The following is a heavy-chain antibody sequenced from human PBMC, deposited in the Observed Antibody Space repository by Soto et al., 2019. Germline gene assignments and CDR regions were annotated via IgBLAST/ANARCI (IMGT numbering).Heavy chain of an antibody. D-gene: IGHD1-26*01. CDR1: GFTSDDYDYA. V-gene: IGHV3-49*04. CDR2: IRGSTYGGTT. Sequence: GGSLRLSCTFSGFTSDDYDYALTWVRQAPGKGLQWLGLIRGSTYGGTTEYAASVKGRFTISRDDSKGIAYLQMNSLKTEDTAVYYCSRDGAFYGLDVCGQGTTLTV. CDR3: SRDGAFYGLDV. J-gene: IGHJ6*02.